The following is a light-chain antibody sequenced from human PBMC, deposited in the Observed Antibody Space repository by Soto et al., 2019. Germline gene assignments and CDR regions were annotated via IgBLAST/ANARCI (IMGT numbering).Light chain of an antibody. CDR3: QEYKPYSYA. Sequence: EIVLTQSPATLSLSPGERATLSCRASQSVTSYLAWYQQKPGQAPRLLIYDASTRATGIPARFAGSGSGTDFTLTISSLEPEDFATYYCQEYKPYSYAFGKGTKVDI. CDR1: QSVTSY. J-gene: IGKJ2*01. CDR2: DAS. V-gene: IGKV3-11*01.